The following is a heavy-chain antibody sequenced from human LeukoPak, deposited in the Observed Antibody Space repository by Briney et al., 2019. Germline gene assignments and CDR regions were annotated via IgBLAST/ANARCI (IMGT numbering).Heavy chain of an antibody. V-gene: IGHV3-49*04. Sequence: GGSLRLSCTASGFTFGDYAMSWVRQAPGKGLEWVGFIRSKAYGGTTEYAASVKGRFTISRDDSKSIAYLQMNSLKTEDTAVYYCTRDFEYYYGSGSYSYYYGMDVWGQGTTVTVSS. D-gene: IGHD3-10*01. CDR3: TRDFEYYYGSGSYSYYYGMDV. CDR1: GFTFGDYA. CDR2: IRSKAYGGTT. J-gene: IGHJ6*02.